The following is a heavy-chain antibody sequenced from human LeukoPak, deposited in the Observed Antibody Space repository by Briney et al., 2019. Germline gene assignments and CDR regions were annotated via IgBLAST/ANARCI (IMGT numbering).Heavy chain of an antibody. CDR1: GYTFTGYY. J-gene: IGHJ4*02. V-gene: IGHV1-2*02. CDR2: IHPNSGGT. Sequence: EASVKVSCKASGYTFTGYYMHWVRQAPGQGLEWMGWIHPNSGGTKYAQRFQGRVTVTRDTSISTVYMELSRLRSDDTAVYYCARWGKYYYDSSGYYYWGQGTLVSVSS. D-gene: IGHD3-22*01. CDR3: ARWGKYYYDSSGYYY.